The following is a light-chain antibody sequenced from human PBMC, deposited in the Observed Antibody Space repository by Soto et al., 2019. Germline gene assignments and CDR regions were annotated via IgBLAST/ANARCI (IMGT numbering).Light chain of an antibody. CDR2: DNN. CDR1: SSNIGNNY. CDR3: GTWDSSLSAAV. J-gene: IGLJ7*01. Sequence: QSVLTQPPSVSAAPGQKVTISCSGSSSNIGNNYVSWYQQLPGTAPKLLIYDNNKRPSGIPDRFSGSKSGTSATLGITGLQTGDEADYYCGTWDSSLSAAVFGVGTLLTVL. V-gene: IGLV1-51*01.